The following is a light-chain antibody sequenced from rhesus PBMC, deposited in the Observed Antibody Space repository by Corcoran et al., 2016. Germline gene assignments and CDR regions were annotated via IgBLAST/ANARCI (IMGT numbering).Light chain of an antibody. CDR2: KAS. J-gene: IGKJ1*01. CDR3: QHNYGVPWT. CDR1: ENINNY. V-gene: IGKV1-74*01. Sequence: DIQMTQSPSSLSASVGDRVTITCRASENINNYLNWYQQKPGKAPKLLIYKASTLQSGVPSRFSGSGSGTDYPFTISSLQSEDVASYYCQHNYGVPWTFGRGTKVDFK.